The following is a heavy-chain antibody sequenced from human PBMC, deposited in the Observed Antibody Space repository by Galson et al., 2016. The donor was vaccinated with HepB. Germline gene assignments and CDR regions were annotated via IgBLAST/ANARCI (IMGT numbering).Heavy chain of an antibody. CDR1: GVSFTSYH. CDR2: IFYSGST. CDR3: ARHPDIGAAGFFDS. J-gene: IGHJ4*02. V-gene: IGHV4-59*08. Sequence: SETLSLTCTVSGVSFTSYHWSWIRQSPGKGLEWIGYIFYSGSTNYNPSLRSRVSISVDTSKNQFSLELSSVTAADTAVYYCARHPDIGAAGFFDSWGQGTLVTVSS. D-gene: IGHD6-13*01.